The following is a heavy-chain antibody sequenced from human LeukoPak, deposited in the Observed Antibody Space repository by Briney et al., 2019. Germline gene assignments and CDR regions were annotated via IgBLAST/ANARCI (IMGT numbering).Heavy chain of an antibody. CDR2: IYRRGST. J-gene: IGHJ4*02. CDR1: GFTVSDNY. Sequence: GGSLRLSCAASGFTVSDNYMSWVRQAPGKGLEWVSVIYRRGSTYYAGSVKGRFTISRDNSKNMLYLQMNSLRAEYTAVYFCARAPDGYNSSPYYFDYWGQGTLVTVSS. V-gene: IGHV3-53*01. D-gene: IGHD5-24*01. CDR3: ARAPDGYNSSPYYFDY.